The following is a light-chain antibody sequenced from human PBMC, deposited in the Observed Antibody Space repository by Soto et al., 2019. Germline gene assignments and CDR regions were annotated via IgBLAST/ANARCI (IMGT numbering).Light chain of an antibody. Sequence: DIQMTQSPTSLSASVGDRVTITCRASQGIRNFVAWYQQKPGKAPKLLIYAASTLQSGVPSRFSGSGSGTDFTLTINSLQPEDVATYSCQKYRSVPVFGPGTKV. CDR1: QGIRNF. CDR3: QKYRSVPV. J-gene: IGKJ3*01. V-gene: IGKV1-27*01. CDR2: AAS.